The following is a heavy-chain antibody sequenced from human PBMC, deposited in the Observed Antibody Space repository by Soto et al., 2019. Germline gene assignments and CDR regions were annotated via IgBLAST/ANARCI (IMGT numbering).Heavy chain of an antibody. D-gene: IGHD5-12*01. CDR3: ARVAGDGYIDFDY. V-gene: IGHV1-69*02. Sequence: ASVKVSCKASGGTFSSYTISWVRQAPGQGLEWMGRIIPILGIANYAQKFQGRVTITADKSTSTAYMELSRLRSDDTAVYYCARVAGDGYIDFDYWGQGTLVTVS. J-gene: IGHJ4*02. CDR2: IIPILGIA. CDR1: GGTFSSYT.